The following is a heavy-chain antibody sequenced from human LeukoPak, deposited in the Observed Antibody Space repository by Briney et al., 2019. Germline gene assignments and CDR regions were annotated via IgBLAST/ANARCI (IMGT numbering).Heavy chain of an antibody. CDR3: ARVIGGNSTTWGYYYYYGMDV. J-gene: IGHJ6*02. V-gene: IGHV4-39*07. Sequence: SETLSLTCTVSGGSISSYYWGWIRQPPGKGLEWIGSIYYSGSTYYNPSLKSRVTIFIDTSKNQFSLKLSSVTAADTAVYYCARVIGGNSTTWGYYYYYGMDVWGQGTTVTVSS. CDR2: IYYSGST. D-gene: IGHD4-23*01. CDR1: GGSISSYY.